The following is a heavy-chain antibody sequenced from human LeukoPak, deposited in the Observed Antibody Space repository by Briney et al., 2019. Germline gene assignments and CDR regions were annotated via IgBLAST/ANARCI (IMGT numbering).Heavy chain of an antibody. V-gene: IGHV4-34*01. CDR1: GGSFSGYY. CDR2: INHSGST. J-gene: IGHJ4*02. CDR3: ASGSLHYFDY. Sequence: SETLSLTCAAYGGSFSGYYWSWIRQPPGKGLEWIGEINHSGSTNYNPSLKSRVTISVDTSKNQFSLKLSSVTAADTAVYYCASGSLHYFDYWGQGTLVTVSS.